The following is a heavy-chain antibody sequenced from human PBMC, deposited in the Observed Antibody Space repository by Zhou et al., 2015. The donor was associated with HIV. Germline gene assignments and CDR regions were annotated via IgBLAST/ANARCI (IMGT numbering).Heavy chain of an antibody. CDR2: IIPIFGTA. J-gene: IGHJ4*02. CDR3: ARVPPPDTIFGVVSHDY. V-gene: IGHV1-69*01. Sequence: QVQLVQSGAGVKKPGSSVKVSCKASGGTFSSYAISWVRQAPGQGLEWMGGIIPIFGTANYAQKFQGRVTITADESTSTAYMELSSLRSEDTAVYYCARVPPPDTIFGVVSHDYWGQGTLVTVSS. D-gene: IGHD3-3*01. CDR1: GGTFSSYA.